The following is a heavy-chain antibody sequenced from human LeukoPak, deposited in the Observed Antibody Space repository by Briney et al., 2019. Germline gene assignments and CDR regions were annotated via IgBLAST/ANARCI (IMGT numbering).Heavy chain of an antibody. CDR3: ASGGRYYYDSSGLLMLDY. Sequence: ASVKVSCKTSGFTFTDYYIHWVRQAPGQGLEWMGRINPNSGGTNYAQKLQGRVTMTTDTSTSTAYMELRSLRSDDTAVYYCASGGRYYYDSSGLLMLDYWGQGTLVTVSS. V-gene: IGHV1-2*06. CDR1: GFTFTDYY. CDR2: INPNSGGT. D-gene: IGHD3-22*01. J-gene: IGHJ4*02.